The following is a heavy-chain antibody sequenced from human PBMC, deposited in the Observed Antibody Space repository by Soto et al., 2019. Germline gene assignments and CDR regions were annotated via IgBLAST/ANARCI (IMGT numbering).Heavy chain of an antibody. V-gene: IGHV1-18*01. Sequence: QVQLVQSGGEVKKPGASVKVSCKTSGYTFTGYGISWVRQAPGQGPEWMGWISPYNGNTKYAQSFQGRFTMTTDTSTSTAYMDLRSLRSEDTAVYYCARDYHDSRGFSYAGYWGQGTLVNVSS. D-gene: IGHD3-22*01. CDR2: ISPYNGNT. J-gene: IGHJ4*02. CDR1: GYTFTGYG. CDR3: ARDYHDSRGFSYAGY.